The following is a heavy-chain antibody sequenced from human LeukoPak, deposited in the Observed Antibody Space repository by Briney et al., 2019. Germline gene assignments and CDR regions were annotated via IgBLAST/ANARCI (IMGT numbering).Heavy chain of an antibody. J-gene: IGHJ4*02. CDR3: AGDGDLGVVVVATTDVAYYFDY. CDR1: VFTFSSYG. V-gene: IGHV3-30*03. CDR2: ISYEGSIT. Sequence: GRSLRLSCAASVFTFSSYGMHWVREAPAKGLEGGVVISYEGSITYYADSVKGRFANSRDSSQNTLYLQVSSLRAEDTGVYYCAGDGDLGVVVVATTDVAYYFDYWGQGTLVTVSS. D-gene: IGHD2-15*01.